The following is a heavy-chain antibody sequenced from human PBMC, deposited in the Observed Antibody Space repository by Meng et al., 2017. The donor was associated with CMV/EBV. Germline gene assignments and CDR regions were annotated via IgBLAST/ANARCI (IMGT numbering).Heavy chain of an antibody. Sequence: GESLKISCAASGFTFSSYSMNWVRQAPGKGLEWVSSISSSSSYIYYADSVKGRFTISRDNAKNSLYLQVNSLRAEDTAVYYCARDLAVAGSYYYYGMDVWGQGTTVTVSS. D-gene: IGHD6-19*01. V-gene: IGHV3-21*01. J-gene: IGHJ6*02. CDR2: ISSSSSYI. CDR3: ARDLAVAGSYYYYGMDV. CDR1: GFTFSSYS.